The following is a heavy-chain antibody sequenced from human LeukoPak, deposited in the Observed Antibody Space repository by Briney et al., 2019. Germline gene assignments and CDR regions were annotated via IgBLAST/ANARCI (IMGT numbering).Heavy chain of an antibody. CDR3: ARRVRRIVAVPTPYDY. Sequence: PSETLTLTCGIYGRSLSGYYWSWIPEPPGKGLEWIGEINHSGSTNYNPSLKSRVTISVDTSKSQFSLKLSSVTAADTAVYYCARRVRRIVAVPTPYDYCGQGTLVTVSS. D-gene: IGHD2-2*01. CDR1: GRSLSGYY. CDR2: INHSGST. J-gene: IGHJ4*02. V-gene: IGHV4-34*01.